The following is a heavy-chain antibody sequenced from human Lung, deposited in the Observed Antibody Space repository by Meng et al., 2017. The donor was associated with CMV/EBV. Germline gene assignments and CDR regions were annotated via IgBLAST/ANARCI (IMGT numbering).Heavy chain of an antibody. CDR2: IYPGDSDT. J-gene: IGHJ6*02. Sequence: GGSLRLXXKGSGYSFTSYWIGWVRQMPGKGLEWMGIIYPGDSDTRYSPSFQGQVTISADKSISTAYLQWSSLKASDTAMYYCARLSYYDFWSGYYPYYYGMDVWGQGTXVTVAS. CDR3: ARLSYYDFWSGYYPYYYGMDV. D-gene: IGHD3-3*01. CDR1: GYSFTSYW. V-gene: IGHV5-51*01.